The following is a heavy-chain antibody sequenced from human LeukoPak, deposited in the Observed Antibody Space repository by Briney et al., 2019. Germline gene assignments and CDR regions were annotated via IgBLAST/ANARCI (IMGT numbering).Heavy chain of an antibody. V-gene: IGHV4-39*07. D-gene: IGHD3-10*01. CDR2: IYYSGST. CDR3: ARDSTGFGGIYYYYYMDV. Sequence: SETLSLTCTVSGGSISSSSYYWGWIRQPPGKGLEWIGSIYYSGSTYYNPSLKSRVTISVDTSKNQFSLKLSSVTAADTAVYYCARDSTGFGGIYYYYYMDVWGKGTTVTISS. CDR1: GGSISSSSYY. J-gene: IGHJ6*03.